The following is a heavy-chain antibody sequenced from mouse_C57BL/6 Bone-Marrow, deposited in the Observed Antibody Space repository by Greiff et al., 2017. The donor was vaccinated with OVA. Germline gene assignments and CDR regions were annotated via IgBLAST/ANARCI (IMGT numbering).Heavy chain of an antibody. J-gene: IGHJ2*01. CDR1: GYSIPSGYY. D-gene: IGHD2-3*01. Sequence: EVQLVESGPGLVKPSQSLSLTCSVTGYSIPSGYYWNWIRQFPGNKLEWMGYISYDGSNNYNPSLKNRISITRDPSKNQFFLKLNSVTTEDTATYYCARRGWLLRYYFDYWGQGTTLTVSS. V-gene: IGHV3-6*01. CDR2: ISYDGSN. CDR3: ARRGWLLRYYFDY.